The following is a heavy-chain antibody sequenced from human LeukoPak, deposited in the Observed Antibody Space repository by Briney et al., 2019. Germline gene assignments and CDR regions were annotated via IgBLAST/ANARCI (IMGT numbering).Heavy chain of an antibody. D-gene: IGHD4-11*01. Sequence: GGSLRLSCSASGFTFSSYWMPWVRQAPGKGLVWVSRINSDGSRISYADSVKGRFTISRDNAKNTLYLQMNSLRAEDTAVYYCARKVYYSNYEEFDYWGQGTLVTVSS. CDR3: ARKVYYSNYEEFDY. CDR2: INSDGSRI. J-gene: IGHJ4*02. CDR1: GFTFSSYW. V-gene: IGHV3-74*01.